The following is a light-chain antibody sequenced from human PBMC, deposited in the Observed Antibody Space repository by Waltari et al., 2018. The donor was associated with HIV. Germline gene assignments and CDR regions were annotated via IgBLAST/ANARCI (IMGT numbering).Light chain of an antibody. CDR3: LHRSPPFT. CDR2: SAS. CDR1: QAIRNE. V-gene: IGKV1-17*02. Sequence: DISMTLAPSSLTASVGNNVTITCRASQAIRNELAWYQQKPGKAPKRLLSSASNLQTGIPSRFSGNGSGTEFTLTINNLQPEDFATYFCLHRSPPFTFGQGTKLEIK. J-gene: IGKJ2*01.